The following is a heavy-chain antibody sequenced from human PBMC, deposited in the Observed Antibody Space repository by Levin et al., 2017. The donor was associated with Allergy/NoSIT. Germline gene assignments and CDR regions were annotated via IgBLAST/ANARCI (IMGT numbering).Heavy chain of an antibody. V-gene: IGHV5-10-1*01. CDR1: GYFFDIYS. CDR2: IDVSDSKV. D-gene: IGHD3-3*02. J-gene: IGHJ4*02. CDR3: ARHFSSRHFDY. Sequence: PGESLKISCQGSGYFFDIYSITWVRQRPGQGLEWMGDIDVSDSKVKFSPSFQGHVTMTADKSLSTVYLQWSGLKVSDSAMYYCARHFSSRHFDYWGQGTLVTVSS.